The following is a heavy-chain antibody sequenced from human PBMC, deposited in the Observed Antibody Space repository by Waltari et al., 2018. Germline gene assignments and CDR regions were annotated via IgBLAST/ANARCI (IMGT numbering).Heavy chain of an antibody. CDR1: DWSLSDYF. V-gene: IGHV4-34*01. J-gene: IGHJ5*02. D-gene: IGHD4-17*01. Sequence: QVQLQPWGRGLLKPSETLSLTCTVYDWSLSDYFWHWIRQPPGKGLEWIGEIDHNRGINYNPSLKSRVSISVDTSKKQFSLRLNSVTAADTAVYYCARAGDLGDIGPWGQGSLITVSS. CDR3: ARAGDLGDIGP. CDR2: IDHNRGI.